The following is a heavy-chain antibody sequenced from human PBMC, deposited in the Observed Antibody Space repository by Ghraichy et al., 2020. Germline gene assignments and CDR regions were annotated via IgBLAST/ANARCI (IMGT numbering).Heavy chain of an antibody. V-gene: IGHV3-30*02. D-gene: IGHD6-13*01. Sequence: GGSLRLSCAASGFTFSSYGMHWVRQAPGKGLEWVAFIRYDGSNKYYADSVKCRFTISRDNSKNTLYLQMNSLRAEDTAVYYCAKEEYSSSWNDYYYYGMDVWGQGTTVTVSS. CDR1: GFTFSSYG. CDR2: IRYDGSNK. J-gene: IGHJ6*02. CDR3: AKEEYSSSWNDYYYYGMDV.